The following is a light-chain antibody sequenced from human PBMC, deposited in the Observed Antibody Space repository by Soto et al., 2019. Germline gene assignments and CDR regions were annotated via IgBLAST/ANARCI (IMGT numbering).Light chain of an antibody. Sequence: QSVLTQPASVSGSPGQSITISCTGTSSDVGGYNYVSWYQQHPGKAPKLMIYEVSNRPSGVSNRFSGSKSGNTAYLTISGLQAEDEADYYCSSYTSSSTFYVVFGGGTKVTVL. CDR1: SSDVGGYNY. V-gene: IGLV2-14*01. CDR2: EVS. J-gene: IGLJ2*01. CDR3: SSYTSSSTFYVV.